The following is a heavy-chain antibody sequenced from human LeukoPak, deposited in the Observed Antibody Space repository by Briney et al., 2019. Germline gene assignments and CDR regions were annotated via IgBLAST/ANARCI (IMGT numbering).Heavy chain of an antibody. CDR2: INHSGST. D-gene: IGHD3-10*02. J-gene: IGHJ4*02. CDR1: GGSFSGYY. V-gene: IGHV4-34*01. Sequence: SETLSLTCAVYGGSFSGYYWSWIRQPPGKGLEWIGEINHSGSTNYNPSLKRRVTISVDTSKNQFSLKLSSVTAADTAVYYCARIPRDVRGVDYWGQGTLVTVSS. CDR3: ARIPRDVRGVDY.